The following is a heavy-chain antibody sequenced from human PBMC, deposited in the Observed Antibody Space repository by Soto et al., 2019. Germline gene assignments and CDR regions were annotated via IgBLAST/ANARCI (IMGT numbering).Heavy chain of an antibody. CDR2: INNSGST. V-gene: IGHV4-34*01. J-gene: IGHJ4*02. CDR3: ARGYGRNCDY. Sequence: QVQLQQWGAGLLKPSETLSLTCAVYGGSFSGYYWNWIRQPPGKGLEWIGEINNSGSTNYNPSLKSRVTISVDTSKNQFSLKLSSVTAADTAVYYCARGYGRNCDYWGQGTLVTVSS. D-gene: IGHD3-10*01. CDR1: GGSFSGYY.